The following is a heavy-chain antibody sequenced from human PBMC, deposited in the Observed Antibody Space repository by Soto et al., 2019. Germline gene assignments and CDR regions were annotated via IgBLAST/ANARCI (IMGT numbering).Heavy chain of an antibody. CDR1: GFTFSSYS. D-gene: IGHD6-13*01. V-gene: IGHV3-21*01. Sequence: PGGSLRLSCAASGFTFSSYSMNWVRQAPGKGREWVSSISSSSSYIYYADAVKGRFTISRDNAKNSLYLQMNSLSAEDTAVYYCAVLAAAGSYYYYGMDVWGQGTTVTVSS. CDR2: ISSSSSYI. J-gene: IGHJ6*02. CDR3: AVLAAAGSYYYYGMDV.